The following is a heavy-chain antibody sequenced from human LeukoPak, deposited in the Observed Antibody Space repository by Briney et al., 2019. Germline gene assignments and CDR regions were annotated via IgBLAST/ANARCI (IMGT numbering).Heavy chain of an antibody. CDR2: IYYSGST. Sequence: DPSETLSLTCTVSGGSISSSSYYWGWIRQPPGKGLEWIGSIYYSGSTYYNPSLKSRVTISVDTSKNQFSLKLSSVTAADTAVYYCARGTRSGWYSQEVNEDSFDYWGQGTLVTVSS. V-gene: IGHV4-39*01. D-gene: IGHD6-19*01. J-gene: IGHJ4*02. CDR1: GGSISSSSYY. CDR3: ARGTRSGWYSQEVNEDSFDY.